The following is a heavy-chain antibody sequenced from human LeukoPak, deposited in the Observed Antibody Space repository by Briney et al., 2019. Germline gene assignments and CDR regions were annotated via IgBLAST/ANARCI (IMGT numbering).Heavy chain of an antibody. CDR1: GGTFSSYA. Sequence: ASAKVSCKASGGTFSSYAISWVRQAPGQGLEWMGWISAYNGNTNYAQKLQGRVTMTTDTSTSTAYMELRSLRSDDTAVYYCARDRGRAPFDPWGQGTLVTVSS. CDR2: ISAYNGNT. D-gene: IGHD3-10*01. J-gene: IGHJ5*02. V-gene: IGHV1-18*01. CDR3: ARDRGRAPFDP.